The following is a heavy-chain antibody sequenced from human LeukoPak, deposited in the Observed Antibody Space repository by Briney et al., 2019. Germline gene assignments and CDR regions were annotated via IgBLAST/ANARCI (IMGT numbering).Heavy chain of an antibody. V-gene: IGHV3-9*01. CDR3: AGTLYSGYGLGSLGAFDI. CDR2: ISWNSGSI. D-gene: IGHD5-12*01. Sequence: PGRSLRLSCAASGLTFDDYAMHWVRQAPGKGLEWVSGISWNSGSIGYADSVKGRFTISRDNAKNSLYLQMNSLRAEDTAVFYCAGTLYSGYGLGSLGAFDIWGQGTMVTVSS. CDR1: GLTFDDYA. J-gene: IGHJ3*02.